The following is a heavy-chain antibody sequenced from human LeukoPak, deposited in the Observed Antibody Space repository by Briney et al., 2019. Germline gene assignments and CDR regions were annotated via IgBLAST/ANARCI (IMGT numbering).Heavy chain of an antibody. CDR2: IYYSGST. V-gene: IGHV4-59*01. J-gene: IGHJ6*02. CDR1: GGSISSYY. Sequence: SETLSLTCTVSGGSISSYYWSWIRQPPGKGLEWIRYIYYSGSTNYNPSLKSRVTISVDTSKNQFSLKLSSVTAADTAVYYCARDPRGTYYGMDVWGQGTTVTVSS. D-gene: IGHD3/OR15-3a*01. CDR3: ARDPRGTYYGMDV.